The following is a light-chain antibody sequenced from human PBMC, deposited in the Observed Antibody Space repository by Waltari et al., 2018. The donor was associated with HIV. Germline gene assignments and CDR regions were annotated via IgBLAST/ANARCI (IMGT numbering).Light chain of an antibody. CDR1: SSDVGGYIY. CDR3: SSYTSSSTRV. J-gene: IGLJ3*02. CDR2: EVS. Sequence: QSALTQPASVSGSPGQSITISCTGTSSDVGGYIYVSWYQQHPVKAPKLMIYEVSNRPSGVSNRFSGSKSGNTASLTISGLQAEDEADYYCSSYTSSSTRVFGGGTKLTVL. V-gene: IGLV2-14*01.